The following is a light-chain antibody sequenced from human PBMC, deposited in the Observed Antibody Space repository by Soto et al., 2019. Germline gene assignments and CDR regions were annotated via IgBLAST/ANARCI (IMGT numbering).Light chain of an antibody. Sequence: DIVMTQSPDSLAVSLGERATINCKSSQSVLYSSNNKNYLAWYQQKPGQPPNLLTYWASTRESGVPDRFSGSGSGTDFTLTISSLQAEDVAVYYCQQYYSTPYTFGQGTKVDIK. CDR2: WAS. CDR1: QSVLYSSNNKNY. J-gene: IGKJ2*01. CDR3: QQYYSTPYT. V-gene: IGKV4-1*01.